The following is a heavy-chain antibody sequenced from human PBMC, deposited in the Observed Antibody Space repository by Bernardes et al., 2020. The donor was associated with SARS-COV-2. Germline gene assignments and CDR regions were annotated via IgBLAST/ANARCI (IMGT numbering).Heavy chain of an antibody. CDR2: ISRSGSHI. J-gene: IGHJ3*02. V-gene: IGHV3-21*01. D-gene: IGHD2-21*01. CDR1: GFTFNSYK. Sequence: VGTLLLSCAASGFTFNSYKLKWVRQAPGKGLEWVSSISRSGSHIFYADSVKGRFTISRDNGKDTVYLQMNSLRVDDTARYYCARDVSPFGHNSGDIWGPGTMVSVAS. CDR3: ARDVSPFGHNSGDI.